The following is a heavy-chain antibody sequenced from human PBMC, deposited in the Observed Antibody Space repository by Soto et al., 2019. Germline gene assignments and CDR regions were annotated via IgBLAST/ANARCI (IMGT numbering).Heavy chain of an antibody. Sequence: GGSLRLSCAASGFTFSDYYMSWIRQAPGKGLEWVSYISSSSSYTNYADSVKGRFTISRDNAKNSLYLQMNSLRAEDTAVYYCASVGLGYYDSSGYLVDYWGQGTLVTVSS. J-gene: IGHJ4*02. CDR3: ASVGLGYYDSSGYLVDY. CDR1: GFTFSDYY. D-gene: IGHD3-22*01. V-gene: IGHV3-11*03. CDR2: ISSSSSYT.